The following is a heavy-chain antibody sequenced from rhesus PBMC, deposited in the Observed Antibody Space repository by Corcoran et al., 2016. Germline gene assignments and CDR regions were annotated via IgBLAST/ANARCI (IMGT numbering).Heavy chain of an antibody. CDR1: GGSISSSNW. J-gene: IGHJ4*01. V-gene: IGHV4-65*01. CDR3: ARASYEDDYGYYYTDFDY. D-gene: IGHD3-9*01. Sequence: QVQLQESGPGLVKPSETLSLTCAVSGGSISSSNWWSWIRQPPGKGLGWIGYISGSSGSTYYNPSLKSRVTISTGTSKNQFSLKLSSVTSADTAVYYCARASYEDDYGYYYTDFDYWGQGVLVTVSS. CDR2: ISGSSGST.